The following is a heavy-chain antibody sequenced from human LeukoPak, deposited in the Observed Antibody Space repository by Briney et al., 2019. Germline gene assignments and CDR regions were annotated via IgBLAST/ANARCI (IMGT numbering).Heavy chain of an antibody. V-gene: IGHV3-23*01. J-gene: IGHJ4*02. CDR3: AKGGVYGDYYFDY. CDR1: GFPFSTYA. Sequence: GGSLRLSCAASGFPFSTYAMSWVRQAPGKGLEWVSVISGSGGDTYYADSVKGRFTISGDNSKNTVYLQMNSLRAEDTALYYCAKGGVYGDYYFDYWGQGTLVTVSS. CDR2: ISGSGGDT. D-gene: IGHD4-17*01.